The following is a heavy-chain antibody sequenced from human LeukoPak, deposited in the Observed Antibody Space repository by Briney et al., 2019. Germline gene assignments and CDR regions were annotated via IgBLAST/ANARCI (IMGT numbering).Heavy chain of an antibody. V-gene: IGHV3-53*01. D-gene: IGHD1-26*01. CDR3: ARVWELSFDY. CDR2: IYSGGST. CDR1: GFTVTTDH. J-gene: IGHJ4*02. Sequence: PGGSLRLSRAASGFTVTTDHMSWVRQAPGKGLEWVSVIYSGGSTNHADSVKGRFTISRDISKNTVHLQMNSLRAEDTAVYYCARVWELSFDYWGQGTLVTVSS.